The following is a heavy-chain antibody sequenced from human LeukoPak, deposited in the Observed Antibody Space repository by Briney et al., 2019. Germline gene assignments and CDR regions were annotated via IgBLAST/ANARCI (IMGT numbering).Heavy chain of an antibody. CDR3: AKEGKHYYGSGSFDYGMDV. CDR2: IDSSSSYI. V-gene: IGHV3-21*04. Sequence: GGSLRLSCAASGFRFTVYAINWVRHAPGKGLEWVSAIDSSSSYIYYADSVRGRFTISRDNAKSSLSLQMNSLRDDDTAVYYCAKEGKHYYGSGSFDYGMDVWGQGTTVTVSS. D-gene: IGHD3-10*01. CDR1: GFRFTVYA. J-gene: IGHJ6*02.